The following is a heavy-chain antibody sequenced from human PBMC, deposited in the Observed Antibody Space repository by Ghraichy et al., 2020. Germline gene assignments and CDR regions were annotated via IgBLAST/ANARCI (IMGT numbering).Heavy chain of an antibody. CDR2: ISAYNSNT. V-gene: IGHV1-18*04. Sequence: ASVKVSCKASGYTFTSYGISWVRQAPGQGLEWMGWISAYNSNTNYAQKLQGRVTMTTDTSTSTAYMELRSLRSDDTAVYYCARPRNTYYYDSSGSRLHFDYWGQGTLVTVSS. J-gene: IGHJ4*02. CDR3: ARPRNTYYYDSSGSRLHFDY. CDR1: GYTFTSYG. D-gene: IGHD3-22*01.